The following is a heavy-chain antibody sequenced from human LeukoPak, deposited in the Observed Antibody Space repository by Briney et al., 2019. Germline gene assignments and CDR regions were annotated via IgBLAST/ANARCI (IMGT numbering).Heavy chain of an antibody. CDR2: ISGSGGST. Sequence: GGSLRLSCAASGFTFSSYAMSWVRQAPGKGLEWVSAISGSGGSTYYADSVKGRFTISRDNSKNTLYLQMNSLRAEDTAVYYCAKDQRIMVRGPGDYWGQGTLVTVSS. J-gene: IGHJ4*02. V-gene: IGHV3-23*01. CDR1: GFTFSSYA. CDR3: AKDQRIMVRGPGDY. D-gene: IGHD3-10*01.